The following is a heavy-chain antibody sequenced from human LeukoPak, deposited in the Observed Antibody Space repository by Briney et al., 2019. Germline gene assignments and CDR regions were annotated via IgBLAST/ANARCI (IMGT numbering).Heavy chain of an antibody. CDR3: ARDQTIIAESLYWYFDL. Sequence: GASVKVSCKASGYTFTYYGISWVRQAPGQGLEWMGWISAYNGNTNYAQRLQGRVTMTTDTSTSTAYMELRSLRSDDTAVYYCARDQTIIAESLYWYFDLWGPGTLVTVSS. J-gene: IGHJ2*01. CDR2: ISAYNGNT. D-gene: IGHD6-13*01. CDR1: GYTFTYYG. V-gene: IGHV1-18*01.